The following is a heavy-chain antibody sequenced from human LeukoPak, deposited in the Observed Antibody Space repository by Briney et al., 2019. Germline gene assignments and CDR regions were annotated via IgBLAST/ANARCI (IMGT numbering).Heavy chain of an antibody. CDR1: GCTFTSYG. CDR2: ISAYNGNT. J-gene: IGHJ3*02. D-gene: IGHD2-2*01. CDR3: ATSESPIVVVPAAIPSDAFDI. Sequence: ASVKVSCKASGCTFTSYGISWVRQAPGQGLEWMGWISAYNGNTNYAQKLQGRVTMTTDTSTSTAYMELRSLRSDDTAVYYCATSESPIVVVPAAIPSDAFDIWGQGTMVTVSS. V-gene: IGHV1-18*01.